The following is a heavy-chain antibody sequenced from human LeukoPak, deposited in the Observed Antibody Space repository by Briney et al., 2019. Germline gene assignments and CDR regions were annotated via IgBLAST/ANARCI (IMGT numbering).Heavy chain of an antibody. Sequence: SQTLSLTCTVSGGSIRSDDYYWRWIRQPPGKGLEWIGYIFYTGHTHYNPSLQSRVTFSVDTSKNQFSLKLSSVTAADTAVYFCATVVVVAATNYYYYATDVWGQGTTVTVSS. CDR1: GGSIRSDDYY. J-gene: IGHJ6*02. CDR3: ATVVVVAATNYYYYATDV. V-gene: IGHV4-30-4*01. D-gene: IGHD2-15*01. CDR2: IFYTGHT.